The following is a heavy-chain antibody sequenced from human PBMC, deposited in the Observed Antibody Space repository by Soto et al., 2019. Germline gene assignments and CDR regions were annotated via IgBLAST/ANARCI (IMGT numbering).Heavy chain of an antibody. CDR3: ARDGSNDFWSGYYQTPYYYYGMDV. J-gene: IGHJ6*02. D-gene: IGHD3-3*01. CDR2: ISAYNGNT. V-gene: IGHV1-18*01. Sequence: GASVKVSCKASGYTFTSYGISWVRQAPGQGLEWMGWISAYNGNTNYAQKLQGRVTMTTDTSTSTAYMELRSLRSDDTAVYYCARDGSNDFWSGYYQTPYYYYGMDVWGQGTTVTVSS. CDR1: GYTFTSYG.